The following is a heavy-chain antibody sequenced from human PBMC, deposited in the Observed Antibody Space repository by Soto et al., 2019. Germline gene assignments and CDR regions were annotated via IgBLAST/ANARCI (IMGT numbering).Heavy chain of an antibody. CDR3: ARSNWFDP. CDR2: INPDGSST. Sequence: GGSLRLSCAASGFPFSTYWMSWVRQAPGKGLVWVSRINPDGSSTDYADSVEGRFTISRDSAKNTLYLQMNSLRAEDTAVYYCARSNWFDPWGQGTLVTVSS. CDR1: GFPFSTYW. J-gene: IGHJ5*02. V-gene: IGHV3-74*01.